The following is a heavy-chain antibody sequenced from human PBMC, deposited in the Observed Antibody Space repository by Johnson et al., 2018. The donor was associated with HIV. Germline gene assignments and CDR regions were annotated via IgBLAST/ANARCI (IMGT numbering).Heavy chain of an antibody. J-gene: IGHJ3*02. Sequence: HVQLVESGGGLVKPGGSLRLSCAASGFTFSDYYMSWIRQAPGKGLAWVAFIRYDGDNKYYGDSVKGRFTISRDNSKDTLYLQMNSLRAEDTAVYYCAGLGGSHDAFDIWGQGTMVTVSS. D-gene: IGHD1-26*01. CDR3: AGLGGSHDAFDI. CDR2: IRYDGDNK. V-gene: IGHV3-30*02. CDR1: GFTFSDYY.